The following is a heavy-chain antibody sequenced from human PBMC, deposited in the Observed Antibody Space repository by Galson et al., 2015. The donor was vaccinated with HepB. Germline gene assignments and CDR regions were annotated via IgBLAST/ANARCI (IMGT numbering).Heavy chain of an antibody. V-gene: IGHV3-23*01. CDR1: GFTFSSYA. CDR2: ISGSGGST. J-gene: IGHJ1*01. D-gene: IGHD3-22*01. Sequence: SLRLSCAASGFTFSSYAMSWVRQAPGKGLEWVSAISGSGGSTYYADSVKGRFTISRDNSKNTLYLQMNSLRAEDTAVYYCAKGDYFDRHLHPWGQGTLVTVSS. CDR3: AKGDYFDRHLHP.